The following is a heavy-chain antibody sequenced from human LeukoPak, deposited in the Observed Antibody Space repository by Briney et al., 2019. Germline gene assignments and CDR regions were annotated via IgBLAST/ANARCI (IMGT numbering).Heavy chain of an antibody. CDR3: ARYDFWSGSIDY. V-gene: IGHV4-34*01. CDR1: GGSFSDYY. Sequence: SETLSLTCAVYGGSFSDYYWSWIRQPPGRGLEWIGEINHSGSTNTNPSLKRRVTISVDTSKNQFSLKLTSVTAADTAVYYCARYDFWSGSIDYWGQGTLVTVSS. D-gene: IGHD3-3*01. J-gene: IGHJ4*02. CDR2: INHSGST.